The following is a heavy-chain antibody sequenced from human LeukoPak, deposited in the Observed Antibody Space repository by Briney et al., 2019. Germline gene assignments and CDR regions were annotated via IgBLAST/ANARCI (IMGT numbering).Heavy chain of an antibody. D-gene: IGHD1-26*01. V-gene: IGHV4-39*07. J-gene: IGHJ4*02. Sequence: PSETLSLTCTVSGGSISSSSYYWGWIRQPPGKGLEWIGSIYYSGSTYYNPSLKSRVTISVDTSKNQFSLKLSSVAAADTAVYYCARGSGSYHEVWGQGTLVTVSS. CDR2: IYYSGST. CDR1: GGSISSSSYY. CDR3: ARGSGSYHEV.